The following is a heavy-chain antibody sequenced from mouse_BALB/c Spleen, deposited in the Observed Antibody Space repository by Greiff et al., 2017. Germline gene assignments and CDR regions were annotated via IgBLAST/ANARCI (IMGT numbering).Heavy chain of an antibody. CDR1: GFSLSRYS. J-gene: IGHJ3*01. CDR2: IWGGGST. Sequence: VKVVESGPGLVAPSQSLSITCTVSGFSLSRYSVHWVRQPPGKGLEWLGMIWGGGSTDYNSALKSRLSISKDNSKSQVFLKMNSLQTDDTAMYYCARGGYGRPWFAYWGQGTLVTVSA. D-gene: IGHD1-1*01. V-gene: IGHV2-6-4*01. CDR3: ARGGYGRPWFAY.